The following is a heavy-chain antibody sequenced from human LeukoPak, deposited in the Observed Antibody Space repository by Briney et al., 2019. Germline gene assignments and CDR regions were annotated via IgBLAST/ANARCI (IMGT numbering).Heavy chain of an antibody. CDR1: GESISSHY. D-gene: IGHD6-13*01. V-gene: IGHV4-59*08. Sequence: SETLSLTCNVSGESISSHYWSWTRQSPGKGLEWIGYVTNSGTTKFNPSLKSRVTISRDTSKNQFSLKLSSVTAADTAVYYCARLEGSSSSWYGGYWGQGTLVTVSS. CDR3: ARLEGSSSSWYGGY. CDR2: VTNSGTT. J-gene: IGHJ4*02.